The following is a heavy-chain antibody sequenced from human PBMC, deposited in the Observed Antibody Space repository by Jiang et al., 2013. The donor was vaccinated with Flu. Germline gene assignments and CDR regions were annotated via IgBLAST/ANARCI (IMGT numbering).Heavy chain of an antibody. Sequence: GSGLVKPSETLSLSCTVSGGSLRNYYWSWIRQSPGKGLEWIGYVSHSGRTIYNPSLKSRVNMSIDTSKMQFSLKVRSVTTADSAVYYCARDGEQYFYGAGTYPQYWGQGTLVTVSS. CDR3: ARDGEQYFYGAGTYPQY. J-gene: IGHJ4*02. CDR2: VSHSGRT. V-gene: IGHV4-59*01. D-gene: IGHD3-10*01. CDR1: GGSLRNYY.